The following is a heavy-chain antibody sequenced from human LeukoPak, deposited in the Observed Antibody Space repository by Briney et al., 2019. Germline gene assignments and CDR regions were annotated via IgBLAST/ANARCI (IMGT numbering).Heavy chain of an antibody. Sequence: GSLRLSCVASGFTFSNYWMHWVRQAPEKGLVWVSRINSDGSSTSYADSVKGRFTISRDNAKNTLYLQMNSLRAEDTAVYYCARGYSYGYRIDYWGQGTLVTVSS. CDR2: INSDGSST. CDR1: GFTFSNYW. CDR3: ARGYSYGYRIDY. V-gene: IGHV3-74*01. J-gene: IGHJ4*02. D-gene: IGHD5-18*01.